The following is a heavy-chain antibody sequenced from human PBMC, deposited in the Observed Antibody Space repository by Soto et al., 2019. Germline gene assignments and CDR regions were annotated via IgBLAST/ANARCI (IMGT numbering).Heavy chain of an antibody. V-gene: IGHV4-59*11. CDR1: GGSISTQY. CDR3: ARSYSGYSMARSEEPCSNGVDV. CDR2: IYYSGGT. J-gene: IGHJ6*02. Sequence: SETLCLTWTVSGGSISTQYWSWIRQSPGKGLEFIGYIYYSGGTNYNPSLKSRVTISVDRSKNQFSLKLSSVTAADSAVYYCARSYSGYSMARSEEPCSNGVDVWGHGTTVSVS. D-gene: IGHD5-12*01.